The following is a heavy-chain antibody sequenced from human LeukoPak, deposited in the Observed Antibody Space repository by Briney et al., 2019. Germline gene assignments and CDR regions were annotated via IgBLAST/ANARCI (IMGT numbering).Heavy chain of an antibody. D-gene: IGHD3-3*01. CDR1: GFTFDDYA. CDR3: AKTPRYDFWSGFNWFDP. V-gene: IGHV3-9*01. J-gene: IGHJ5*02. Sequence: GGSVRVSCAASGFTFDDYAMHWVRRAPGKSLEWVGGIRGDSGSIGYADSVKGRFTISRDNAKNSLYLQMNSLRAEDTALYYCAKTPRYDFWSGFNWFDPWGQGTLVTVSS. CDR2: IRGDSGSI.